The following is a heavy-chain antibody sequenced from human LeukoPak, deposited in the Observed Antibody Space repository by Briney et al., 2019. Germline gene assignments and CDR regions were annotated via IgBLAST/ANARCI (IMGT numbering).Heavy chain of an antibody. CDR1: GGFISSYY. CDR3: ARIVVVPAAIPYYYYGMDV. D-gene: IGHD2-2*01. CDR2: IYYSGST. J-gene: IGHJ6*02. V-gene: IGHV4-59*01. Sequence: TSETLSLTCTVSGGFISSYYWSWIRQPPGKGLEWIGYIYYSGSTNYNPSLKSRVTISVDTSKNQFSLKLSSVTAADTAVYYCARIVVVPAAIPYYYYGMDVWGQGTTVTVSS.